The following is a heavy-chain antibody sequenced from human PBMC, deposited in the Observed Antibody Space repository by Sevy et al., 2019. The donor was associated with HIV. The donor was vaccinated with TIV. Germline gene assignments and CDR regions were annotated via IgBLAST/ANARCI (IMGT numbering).Heavy chain of an antibody. Sequence: GGSLRLSCAASGFDFNIYSMSWVRQAPGKGLEWVSTLSFGCGKINYADSVKGRFTISRDNSKSSVYLQMNNMRVEDTAVYYCAREGCTKPHDYWGQGTLVTVSS. V-gene: IGHV3-23*01. J-gene: IGHJ4*02. CDR1: GFDFNIYS. CDR3: AREGCTKPHDY. CDR2: LSFGCGKI. D-gene: IGHD2-8*01.